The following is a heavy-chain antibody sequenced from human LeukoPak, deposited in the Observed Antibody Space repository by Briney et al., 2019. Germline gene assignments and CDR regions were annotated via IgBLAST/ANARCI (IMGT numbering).Heavy chain of an antibody. CDR1: GGSSRSTYYY. V-gene: IGHV4-39*01. Sequence: PSDTLSLTGTVSGGSSRSTYYYWGLIRQPPGKGLEWIGSIYDSGSTYYNPSLKSRVTISVDTSKNQFSLKLNSVTAADTAVYYCATHYGPWGQGTLVTVSS. J-gene: IGHJ5*02. CDR3: ATHYGP. CDR2: IYDSGST. D-gene: IGHD3-10*01.